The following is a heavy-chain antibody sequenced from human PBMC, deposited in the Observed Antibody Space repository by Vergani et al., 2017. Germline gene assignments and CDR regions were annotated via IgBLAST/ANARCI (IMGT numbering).Heavy chain of an antibody. V-gene: IGHV3-33*01. Sequence: QVQLVESGGGVVQPGRSLRLSCAASGFTFSSYGMHWVRQAPGKGLEWVAVIWYDGSNKYYADSVKGRFTISRDNSKNTLYLQMSSLRSEDTAVYYCASSGRSYDILTGYLFYWGQGTLVTVSS. J-gene: IGHJ4*02. CDR1: GFTFSSYG. CDR2: IWYDGSNK. D-gene: IGHD3-9*01. CDR3: ASSGRSYDILTGYLFY.